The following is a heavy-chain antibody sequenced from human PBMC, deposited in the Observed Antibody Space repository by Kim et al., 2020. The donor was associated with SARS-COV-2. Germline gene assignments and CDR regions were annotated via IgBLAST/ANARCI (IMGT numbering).Heavy chain of an antibody. J-gene: IGHJ4*02. CDR2: IYYSGST. D-gene: IGHD3-3*01. Sequence: SETLSLTCTVSGGSVSSGSYYWSWIRQPPGKGLEWIGYIYYSGSTNYNPSLKSRVTISVDTSKNQFSLKLSSVTAADTAVYYCARVDYDFWSGYCDYWGQGTLVTVSS. CDR3: ARVDYDFWSGYCDY. V-gene: IGHV4-61*01. CDR1: GGSVSSGSYY.